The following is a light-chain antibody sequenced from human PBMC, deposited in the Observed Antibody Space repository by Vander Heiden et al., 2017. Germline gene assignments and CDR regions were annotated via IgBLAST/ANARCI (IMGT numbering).Light chain of an antibody. Sequence: TQVTPSPSSLCASVGDRVTTTSRATKGISNYLAWYQQKPGKAPNLLIYGASTLQTGVPARFSGSGYGTDFTLTLSSLQPEDFATYYCQQLDSYPRTFGGGTKVEIK. CDR3: QQLDSYPRT. CDR2: GAS. CDR1: KGISNY. V-gene: IGKV1-9*01. J-gene: IGKJ4*01.